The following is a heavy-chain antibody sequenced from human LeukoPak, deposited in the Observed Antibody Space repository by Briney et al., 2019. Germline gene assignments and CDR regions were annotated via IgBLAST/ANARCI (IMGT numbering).Heavy chain of an antibody. V-gene: IGHV1-69*05. CDR2: IIPIFGTA. Sequence: SVKVSCKASGGTFSSYAISWVRQAPGQGLEWMGGIIPIFGTANYAQKFQGRVTITTDESTSTDYMELSSLRSEDTAVYYCARGGYSNYVGAYYYYMDVWGKGTTVTVSS. CDR1: GGTFSSYA. J-gene: IGHJ6*03. D-gene: IGHD4-11*01. CDR3: ARGGYSNYVGAYYYYMDV.